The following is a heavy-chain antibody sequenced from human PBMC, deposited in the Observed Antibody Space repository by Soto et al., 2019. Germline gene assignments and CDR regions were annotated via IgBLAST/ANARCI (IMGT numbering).Heavy chain of an antibody. J-gene: IGHJ5*02. CDR3: ARESDDYVWGSYRSAAGPNWFDP. Sequence: PSETLSLTCTVSGGSISSGGYYWSWIRQHPGKGLEWIGYIYYSGSTYYNPSLKSRVTISVDTSKNQFSLKLSSVTAADTAVYYCARESDDYVWGSYRSAAGPNWFDPWGQGTLVTVSS. V-gene: IGHV4-31*03. CDR2: IYYSGST. D-gene: IGHD3-16*02. CDR1: GGSISSGGYY.